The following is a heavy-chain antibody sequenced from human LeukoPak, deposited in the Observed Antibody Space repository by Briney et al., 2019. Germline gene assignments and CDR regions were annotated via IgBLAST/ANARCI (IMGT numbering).Heavy chain of an antibody. J-gene: IGHJ4*02. Sequence: PGGSLRLSCAASGFTFISHWMSWVHQAPGKGLGWVAKIKQDGSEKYYVDSVKGRFTISRDNAKNSLYLQMNSLRPEDTAVYYCARAPAAARPCYFDYWGQRTLVTVSS. D-gene: IGHD6-6*01. CDR1: GFTFISHW. CDR2: IKQDGSEK. V-gene: IGHV3-7*01. CDR3: ARAPAAARPCYFDY.